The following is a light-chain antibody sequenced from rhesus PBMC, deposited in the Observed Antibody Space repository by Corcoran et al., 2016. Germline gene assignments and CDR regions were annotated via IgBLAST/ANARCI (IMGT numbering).Light chain of an antibody. CDR1: QSVSSS. J-gene: IGKJ4*01. Sequence: EIVMTQSPATLSLSPGERATLSCRASQSVSSSLAWYQQKPGQAPKLLLYGASSRATGIPDRFSGSGSGPEFTLTISSLEPEDVGVYYCQQDYSWPPLTFGGGTKVELK. V-gene: IGKV3-42*01. CDR3: QQDYSWPPLT. CDR2: GAS.